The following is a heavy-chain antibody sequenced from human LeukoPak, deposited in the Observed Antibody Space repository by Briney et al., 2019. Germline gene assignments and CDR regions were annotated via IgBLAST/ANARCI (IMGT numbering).Heavy chain of an antibody. Sequence: SETLSLTCTVSGGSISSYYWSWIRQPPGKGLEWIGYIYYSGSTNYNPSLKSRVTISVDTSKNQFSLNLNSVTAADTAVYYCARGPDDFDYWGQGTLVTVSS. D-gene: IGHD5-24*01. CDR1: GGSISSYY. J-gene: IGHJ4*02. CDR3: ARGPDDFDY. CDR2: IYYSGST. V-gene: IGHV4-59*01.